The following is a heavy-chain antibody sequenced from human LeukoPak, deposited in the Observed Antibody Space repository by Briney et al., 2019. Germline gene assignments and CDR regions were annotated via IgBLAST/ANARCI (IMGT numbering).Heavy chain of an antibody. CDR1: GFTFDDYA. CDR2: ISWNSGSI. Sequence: PGRSLRLSCAASGFTFDDYALHWVRQAPGKGLEWVSGISWNSGSIGYADSVKGRFTISRDNAKNSLYLQMNSLRAEDTALYYCAKAYCSGGGCHLDYWGQGTLVTVSS. CDR3: AKAYCSGGGCHLDY. D-gene: IGHD2-15*01. J-gene: IGHJ4*02. V-gene: IGHV3-9*01.